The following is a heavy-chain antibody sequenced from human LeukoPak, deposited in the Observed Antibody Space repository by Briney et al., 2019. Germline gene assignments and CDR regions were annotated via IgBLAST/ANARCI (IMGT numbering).Heavy chain of an antibody. CDR1: GFTFSSSA. CDR3: AKDSPVATR. V-gene: IGHV3-23*01. CDR2: ITDSGDGT. J-gene: IGHJ4*02. Sequence: GGSLRLSCAASGFTFSSSAMSWVRQAPGKGLEWVSSITDSGDGTYYADSVKGRFTISRDDSKNTLFLQMNSLRAEDTAVYYRAKDSPVATRWGPGNPGPVSS. D-gene: IGHD2-15*01.